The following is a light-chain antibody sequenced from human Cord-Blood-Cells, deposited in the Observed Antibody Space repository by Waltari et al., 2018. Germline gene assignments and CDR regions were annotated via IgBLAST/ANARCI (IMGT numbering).Light chain of an antibody. CDR1: QGICSW. V-gene: IGKV1-12*01. CDR3: QQANSFPPA. Sequence: QITPPPISLPGTLREHGTPPCRASQGICSWLAWYQQKPGKAPKLLIYAASSLQSGVPSRFSGSGSGTDFTLTISSLQPEDFATYYCQQANSFPPAFGQGTRLEIK. J-gene: IGKJ5*01. CDR2: AAS.